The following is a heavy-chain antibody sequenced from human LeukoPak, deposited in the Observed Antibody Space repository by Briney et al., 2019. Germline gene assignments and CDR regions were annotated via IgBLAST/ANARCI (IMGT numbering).Heavy chain of an antibody. CDR3: AKSYGDYRRGNYFDY. V-gene: IGHV3-23*01. Sequence: GGSLRLSCAASGFTFSSYAISWVRQAPGKGLEWVSAISGSGGSTYYADSVKGRFTISRDNSKNTLYLQMNSLRAEDTAVYYCAKSYGDYRRGNYFDYWGQGTLVTVSS. J-gene: IGHJ4*02. CDR2: ISGSGGST. D-gene: IGHD4-17*01. CDR1: GFTFSSYA.